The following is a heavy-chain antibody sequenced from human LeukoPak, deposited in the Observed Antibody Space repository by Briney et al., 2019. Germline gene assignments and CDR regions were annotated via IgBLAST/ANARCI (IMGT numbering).Heavy chain of an antibody. Sequence: ASVKVSCKASGYTFTSYYMHWVRQAPGQGLEWMGILNPSGGTTIYAQKFQGRVTMTRDISTSTVYMELSSLRSEDTAVYYCAGVVAASLWYYYYMDVWGKGTTVTISS. CDR2: LNPSGGTT. J-gene: IGHJ6*03. V-gene: IGHV1-46*01. D-gene: IGHD2-15*01. CDR3: AGVVAASLWYYYYMDV. CDR1: GYTFTSYY.